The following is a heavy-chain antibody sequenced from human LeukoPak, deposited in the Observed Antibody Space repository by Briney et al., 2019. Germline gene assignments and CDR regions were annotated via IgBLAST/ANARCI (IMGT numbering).Heavy chain of an antibody. J-gene: IGHJ4*02. Sequence: GGSLGLSCAASGFAFSSYSMSWVRQSPGKGLEWLSYITSSSSTIYYADSVRGRFTTSRDNAKNSLYLQMNSLRAEDTAVYYCARDPVEEPLDYWGQGTLVTVSS. CDR2: ITSSSSTI. D-gene: IGHD1-14*01. CDR1: GFAFSSYS. V-gene: IGHV3-48*04. CDR3: ARDPVEEPLDY.